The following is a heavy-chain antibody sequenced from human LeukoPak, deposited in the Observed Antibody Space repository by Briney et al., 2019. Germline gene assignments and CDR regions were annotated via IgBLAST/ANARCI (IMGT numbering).Heavy chain of an antibody. V-gene: IGHV3-33*01. J-gene: IGHJ3*02. D-gene: IGHD3-10*01. CDR3: ARDRYFGSDGFDI. Sequence: PGGSLRLSCAASGFSFSEHGMHWVRQAPGKGPEWVTVRWYDGSNNHYADSVKGRFTISRDNSKNTVFLEMNSLRAEDTAVYHCARDRYFGSDGFDIWGPGTIVIVSS. CDR1: GFSFSEHG. CDR2: RWYDGSNN.